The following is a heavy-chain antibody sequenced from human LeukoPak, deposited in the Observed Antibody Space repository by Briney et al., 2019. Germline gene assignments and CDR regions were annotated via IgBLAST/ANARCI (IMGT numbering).Heavy chain of an antibody. CDR1: GYTFTSYA. CDR2: INAGNGNT. D-gene: IGHD2-8*01. V-gene: IGHV1-3*01. Sequence: ASAKVSCKASGYTFTSYAMHWVRQAPGQRLEWMGWINAGNGNTKYSQKFQGRVTITRDTSADTAYMELSSLRSEDTAEYYCARLKYCTNGVCYAGFDYWGQGTLVTVSS. J-gene: IGHJ4*02. CDR3: ARLKYCTNGVCYAGFDY.